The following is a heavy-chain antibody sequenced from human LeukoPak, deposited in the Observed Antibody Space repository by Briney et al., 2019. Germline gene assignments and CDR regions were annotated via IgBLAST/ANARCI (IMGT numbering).Heavy chain of an antibody. V-gene: IGHV4-59*01. Sequence: SETLSLTCTVSGGSISNYYWYWMRQPPGKGLEWIGYIYYSVSTNYNPSLKSRVTISVDTSKNQFSLRLSSVTAADTAVYYCARSDWWNYLYHFDYWGQGTLATVS. CDR2: IYYSVST. D-gene: IGHD1-7*01. J-gene: IGHJ4*02. CDR1: GGSISNYY. CDR3: ARSDWWNYLYHFDY.